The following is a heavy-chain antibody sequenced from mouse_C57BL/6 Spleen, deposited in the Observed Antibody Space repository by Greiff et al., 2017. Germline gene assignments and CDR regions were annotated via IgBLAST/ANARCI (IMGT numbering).Heavy chain of an antibody. D-gene: IGHD1-1*01. CDR3: ARGTTVVAHYAMDY. V-gene: IGHV1-72*01. J-gene: IGHJ4*01. Sequence: QVHVKQPGAELVKPGASVKLSCKASGYTFTSYWMHWVKQRPGRGLEWIGRIDPNSGGTNYNEKFKSKATLTVDKPSSTAYMQLSSLTSEDSAVYYCARGTTVVAHYAMDYWGQGTSVTVSS. CDR2: IDPNSGGT. CDR1: GYTFTSYW.